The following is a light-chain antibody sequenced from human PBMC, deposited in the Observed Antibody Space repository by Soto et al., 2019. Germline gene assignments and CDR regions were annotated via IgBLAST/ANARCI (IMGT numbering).Light chain of an antibody. Sequence: DIQMTQSPSTLSASVGDTVTITCRASQGISSWLAWYQQKPGTAPKLLIYDASSLESGVPSRFSGSGSGTEFTLTISSLQPDDFAAYYCQQYNTYLSTFGQGTKLEI. CDR3: QQYNTYLST. CDR2: DAS. V-gene: IGKV1-5*01. CDR1: QGISSW. J-gene: IGKJ2*01.